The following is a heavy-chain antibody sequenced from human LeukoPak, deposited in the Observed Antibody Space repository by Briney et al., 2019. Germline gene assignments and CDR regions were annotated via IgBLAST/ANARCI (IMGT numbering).Heavy chain of an antibody. V-gene: IGHV1-18*01. J-gene: IGHJ4*02. CDR3: ARGAYSSSSGVFDY. CDR1: GYTFTSYG. Sequence: GASVKVSCKASGYTFTSYGISWARQAPGQGLEWMGWISAYNGNTNYAQKLQGRVTMTTDTSTSTAYMELRSLRSDDTAVYYCARGAYSSSSGVFDYWGQGTLVTVSS. CDR2: ISAYNGNT. D-gene: IGHD6-6*01.